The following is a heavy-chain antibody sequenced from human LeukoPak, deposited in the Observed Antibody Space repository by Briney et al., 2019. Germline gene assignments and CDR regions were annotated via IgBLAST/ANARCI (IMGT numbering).Heavy chain of an antibody. CDR3: ARQSPRASTDFDY. D-gene: IGHD2-2*01. J-gene: IGHJ4*02. V-gene: IGHV1-2*04. Sequence: ASVKVSCKASGYTFTGYYMHWVRQAPGQGLEWMGWINPNSGGTNYAQKFQGWVTMTRDTSISTAYMELSRLRSDDTAVYYCARQSPRASTDFDYWGQGTLVTVSS. CDR2: INPNSGGT. CDR1: GYTFTGYY.